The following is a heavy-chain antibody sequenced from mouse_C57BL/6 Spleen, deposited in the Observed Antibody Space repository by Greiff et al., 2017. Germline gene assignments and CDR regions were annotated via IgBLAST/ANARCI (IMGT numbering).Heavy chain of an antibody. V-gene: IGHV1-4*01. CDR2: INPSSGYT. J-gene: IGHJ4*01. CDR3: ARELGRAMDY. D-gene: IGHD4-1*01. Sequence: QVQLQQSGAELARPGASVKMSCKASGYTFTSYTMHWVKQRPGQGLEWIGYINPSSGYTKYNQKFKDKATLTADKSSSTAYMKLSSLTSEDSAVYYCARELGRAMDYWGQGTSVTVSS. CDR1: GYTFTSYT.